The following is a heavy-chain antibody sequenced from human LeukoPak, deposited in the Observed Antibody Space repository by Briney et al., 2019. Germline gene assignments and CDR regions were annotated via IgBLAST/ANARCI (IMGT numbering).Heavy chain of an antibody. Sequence: GGSLRLSCVASGHTFRNYEMNWVRQAPGEGLEWVSHISSSGGTIYYADSVKGRFTISRDNAKNSLYLQMNSLRVEDTAVYFCARVGILYYYGMDVWGQGTTVTVS. V-gene: IGHV3-48*03. CDR1: GHTFRNYE. J-gene: IGHJ6*02. CDR2: ISSSGGTI. D-gene: IGHD5-18*01. CDR3: ARVGILYYYGMDV.